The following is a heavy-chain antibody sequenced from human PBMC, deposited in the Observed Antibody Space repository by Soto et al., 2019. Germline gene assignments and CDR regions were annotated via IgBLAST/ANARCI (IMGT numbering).Heavy chain of an antibody. V-gene: IGHV1-69*01. CDR1: GGTFSGYA. D-gene: IGHD1-20*01. Sequence: HAQLMQSGAEVKKPGSSVKVSCKASGGTFSGYAISWVRQAPGQGLEWMGGIIPVLGITNYAQKFQGRITIAADESMGTAHMDLRSLSSEDTAVYYCAKDPRSITGTTSSEDFQQWGQGTLVTVSS. CDR2: IIPVLGIT. J-gene: IGHJ1*01. CDR3: AKDPRSITGTTSSEDFQQ.